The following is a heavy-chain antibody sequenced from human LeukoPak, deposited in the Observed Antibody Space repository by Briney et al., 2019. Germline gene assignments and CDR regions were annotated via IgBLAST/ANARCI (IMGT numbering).Heavy chain of an antibody. CDR2: INPNSGGT. D-gene: IGHD6-6*01. J-gene: IGHJ4*02. CDR3: ARGVSKIAARPVDY. CDR1: GYTFTGYY. V-gene: IGHV1-2*02. Sequence: ASVKVSCKTSGYTFTGYYMHWLRQAPGQGLEWMGWINPNSGGTNYAQKFQGRVTMTRDTSISTAYMELSRLRSDDTAVYYCARGVSKIAARPVDYWGQGTLVTVSS.